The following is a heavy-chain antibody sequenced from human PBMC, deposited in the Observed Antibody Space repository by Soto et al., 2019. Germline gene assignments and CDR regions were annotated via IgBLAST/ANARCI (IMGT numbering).Heavy chain of an antibody. Sequence: GSLRLSCAASGFTFSYYEMNWVRQAPGKGLEWVSYIGSSGSTIYYADSVKGRFTISRDNAKKSVYLQMNSLRAEDTAIYYCARGFRSASDYWGQGTLVTVSS. D-gene: IGHD2-21*01. CDR1: GFTFSYYE. CDR2: IGSSGSTI. CDR3: ARGFRSASDY. V-gene: IGHV3-48*03. J-gene: IGHJ4*02.